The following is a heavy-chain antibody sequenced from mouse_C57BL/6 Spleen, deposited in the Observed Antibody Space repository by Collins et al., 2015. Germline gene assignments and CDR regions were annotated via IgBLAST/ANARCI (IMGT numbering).Heavy chain of an antibody. Sequence: EVQLQQSGAELVRSGASVKLSCTASGFNIKDYYMHWVKQRPEQGLEWIGWIDPENGDTEYAPKFQGKATMTADTSSNTAYLQLSSLTSEDTAVHYCNAPFSYYFDYWGQGTTLTVSS. CDR3: NAPFSYYFDY. V-gene: IGHV14-4*02. J-gene: IGHJ2*01. CDR1: GFNIKDYY. CDR2: IDPENGDT.